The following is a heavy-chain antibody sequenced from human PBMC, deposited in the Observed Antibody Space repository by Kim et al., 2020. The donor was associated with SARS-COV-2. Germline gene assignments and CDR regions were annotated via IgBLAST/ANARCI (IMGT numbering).Heavy chain of an antibody. CDR1: GFTFTSSA. D-gene: IGHD2-15*01. J-gene: IGHJ6*02. CDR2: IVVGSGNT. CDR3: AADTLGYCSGGSCSHVDYYYGMDV. V-gene: IGHV1-58*02. Sequence: SVKVSCKASGFTFTSSAMQWVRQARGQRLEWIGWIVVGSGNTNYAQKFQERVTITRDMSTSTAYMVLSSLRSEDTAVYYCAADTLGYCSGGSCSHVDYYYGMDVWGQGTTVTVSS.